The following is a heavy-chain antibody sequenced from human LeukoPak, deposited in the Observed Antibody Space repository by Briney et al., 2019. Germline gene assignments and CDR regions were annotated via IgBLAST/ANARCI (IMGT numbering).Heavy chain of an antibody. J-gene: IGHJ4*02. CDR1: GFTFSSYA. Sequence: GGSLRLSCAASGFTFSSYAMSWVRQAPGKGLEWVSAIRGSGGSTYYADSVKGRFTISRDNSKNTLYLQMNSLRAEDTAVYYCARDHREDIVVVPAATSLYSWGQGTLVTVSS. CDR2: IRGSGGST. CDR3: ARDHREDIVVVPAATSLYS. V-gene: IGHV3-23*01. D-gene: IGHD2-2*01.